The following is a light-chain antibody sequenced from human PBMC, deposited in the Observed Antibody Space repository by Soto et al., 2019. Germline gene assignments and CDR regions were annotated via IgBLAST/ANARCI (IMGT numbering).Light chain of an antibody. CDR1: QSVNNY. V-gene: IGKV3-11*01. CDR3: QQHGTSPIT. J-gene: IGKJ5*01. Sequence: EIVLTQSPATLSLSPGERATLSCRASQSVNNYLAWYQQKRGQAPRLLIYDASNRATGIPARFSGSGSGTDFTLTISRLQTEDFAVYYCQQHGTSPITFGQGTRLEIK. CDR2: DAS.